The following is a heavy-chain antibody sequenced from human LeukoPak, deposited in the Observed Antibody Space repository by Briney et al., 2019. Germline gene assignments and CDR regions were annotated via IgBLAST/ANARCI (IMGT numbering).Heavy chain of an antibody. J-gene: IGHJ4*02. V-gene: IGHV3-23*01. D-gene: IGHD2-15*01. Sequence: PGGSLRLSCAASGFTFSSYAMSWVRLAPGKGLEWVSTISGSGGGTYYADSVKGRFTISRDNSKNTLYLQMNSLRAEDTAVYYCAKILRSYYYFDYWGQGTLVTVSS. CDR2: ISGSGGGT. CDR3: AKILRSYYYFDY. CDR1: GFTFSSYA.